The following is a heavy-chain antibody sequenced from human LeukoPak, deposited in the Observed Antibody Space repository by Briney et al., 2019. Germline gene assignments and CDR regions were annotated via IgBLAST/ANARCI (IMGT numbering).Heavy chain of an antibody. CDR3: ARVWSGWYFDY. V-gene: IGHV1-69*04. J-gene: IGHJ4*02. CDR1: GGTFSSYA. CDR2: IIPILGIA. Sequence: ASVKVSCKASGGTFSSYAISWVRQAPGQGLEWMGRIIPILGIANYAQKFQGRVTITADKSTSTAYMELSSLRSEGTAVYYCARVWSGWYFDYWGQGTLVTVSS. D-gene: IGHD6-19*01.